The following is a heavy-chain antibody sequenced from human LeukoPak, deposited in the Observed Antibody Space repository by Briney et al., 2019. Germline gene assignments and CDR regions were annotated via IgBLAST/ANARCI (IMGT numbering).Heavy chain of an antibody. D-gene: IGHD5/OR15-5a*01. J-gene: IGHJ5*02. Sequence: GASVKVSCKASGYTFSSYGISWVRQAPGQGLEWMGWISAYNGNTKYAQRLQDRVIMTTDTSASTAYMELRSLTSDDTAAYYCATSTMTTSRWFDPWGQGTLVTVSS. CDR2: ISAYNGNT. V-gene: IGHV1-18*01. CDR3: ATSTMTTSRWFDP. CDR1: GYTFSSYG.